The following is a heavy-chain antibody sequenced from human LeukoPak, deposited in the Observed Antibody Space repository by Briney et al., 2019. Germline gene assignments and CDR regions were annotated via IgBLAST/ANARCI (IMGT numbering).Heavy chain of an antibody. V-gene: IGHV3-66*01. Sequence: GGSLRLSCAASGFTVSSNYMSWVRQAPGKGLEWVSVVYSGDNTYYADSVKGRFIISRDNSKSTLYLQMNSLRAEDTAVYYCASDSGSYYLSYFDYWGQGTLVTVSS. CDR3: ASDSGSYYLSYFDY. CDR1: GFTVSSNY. D-gene: IGHD1-26*01. CDR2: VYSGDNT. J-gene: IGHJ4*02.